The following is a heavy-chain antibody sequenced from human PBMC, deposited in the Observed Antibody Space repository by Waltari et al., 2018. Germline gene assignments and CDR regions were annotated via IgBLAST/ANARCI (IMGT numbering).Heavy chain of an antibody. CDR1: GFTFSSYA. J-gene: IGHJ4*02. CDR2: RSYDGSNK. Sequence: QVQLVESGGGVVQPGRSLRLSCAAAGFTFSSYAMHWVRQAPGKGLEWVAVRSYDGSNKYYSDSVKGRFTISRDNAKNSLYLQMNSLRAEDMALYYCAKDVECTPTHTFDYWGQGTLVTVSS. V-gene: IGHV3-30-3*01. CDR3: AKDVECTPTHTFDY. D-gene: IGHD2-15*01.